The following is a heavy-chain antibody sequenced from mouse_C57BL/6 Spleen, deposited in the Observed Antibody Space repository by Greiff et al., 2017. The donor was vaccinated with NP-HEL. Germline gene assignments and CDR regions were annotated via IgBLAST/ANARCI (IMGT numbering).Heavy chain of an antibody. J-gene: IGHJ3*01. Sequence: QVQLQQPGAELVRPGTSVKLSCKASGYTFTSYWLHWVKQRPGQGLEWIGVIDPSDSYTNYNQKFKGKATLTVDTSSSTAYMQLSSLTSEDSAVYYCAREGYGSSYWGQGTLVTVSA. CDR2: IDPSDSYT. D-gene: IGHD1-1*01. CDR1: GYTFTSYW. V-gene: IGHV1-59*01. CDR3: AREGYGSSY.